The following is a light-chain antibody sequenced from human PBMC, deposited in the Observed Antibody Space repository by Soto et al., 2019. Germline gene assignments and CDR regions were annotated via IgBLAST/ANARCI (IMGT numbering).Light chain of an antibody. CDR1: SSDVGSYNL. J-gene: IGLJ2*01. Sequence: QSVLTQPASVSGSPGQSITISCTGTSSDVGSYNLVSWYQQHPGKAPKLIYEGSKRPSGVSNRFSGSKSGNTASLTISGLQAEDEADYYCCSYAGSTVLFGGGTKLTVL. CDR3: CSYAGSTVL. CDR2: EGS. V-gene: IGLV2-23*01.